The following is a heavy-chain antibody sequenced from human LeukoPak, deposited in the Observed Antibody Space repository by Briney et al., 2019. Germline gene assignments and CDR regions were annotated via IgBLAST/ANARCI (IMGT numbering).Heavy chain of an antibody. CDR2: ISAYNGNT. V-gene: IGHV1-18*01. CDR1: GYTFTSYG. Sequence: ASVKVSCKASGYTFTSYGISWVRQAPGQGLEWMGWISAYNGNTNYAQKLQGRVTMTTDTSTSTACMELRSLRSDDTAVYYCARALHDDSSGYPFDYWGQGTLVTVSS. D-gene: IGHD3-22*01. CDR3: ARALHDDSSGYPFDY. J-gene: IGHJ4*02.